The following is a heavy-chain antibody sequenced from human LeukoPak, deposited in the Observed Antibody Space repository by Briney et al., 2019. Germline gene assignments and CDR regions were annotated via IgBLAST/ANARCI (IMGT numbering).Heavy chain of an antibody. J-gene: IGHJ5*02. Sequence: SETLSLTCAVYGGSFSGYYWSWIRQPPGKGLEWIGEINHSGSTNYNPSLKSRVTISVDTSKNQFSLRLSSVTAADTAVYYCARANDFHNWFDPWGQGTLVTVSS. CDR1: GGSFSGYY. CDR3: ARANDFHNWFDP. V-gene: IGHV4-34*01. CDR2: INHSGST. D-gene: IGHD3-3*01.